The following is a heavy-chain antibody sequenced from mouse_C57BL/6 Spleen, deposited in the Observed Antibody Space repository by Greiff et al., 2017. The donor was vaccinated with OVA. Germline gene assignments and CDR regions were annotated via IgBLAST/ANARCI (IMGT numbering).Heavy chain of an antibody. V-gene: IGHV3-6*01. Sequence: EVKLQESGPGLVKPSQSLSLTCSVTGYSITSGYYWNWIRQFPGNKLEWMGYISYDGSNNYNPSLKNRISITRDTSKNQFFLKLNSVTTEDTATYYCAREGNFFDDWGQVTTLTVSS. CDR1: GYSITSGYY. CDR3: AREGNFFDD. CDR2: ISYDGSN. D-gene: IGHD2-14*01. J-gene: IGHJ2*01.